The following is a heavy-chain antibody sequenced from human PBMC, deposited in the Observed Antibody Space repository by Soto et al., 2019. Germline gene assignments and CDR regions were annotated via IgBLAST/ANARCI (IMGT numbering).Heavy chain of an antibody. CDR3: ATVRPGHYFDY. J-gene: IGHJ4*02. CDR2: ISSSSSNI. CDR1: EFTFSSYS. V-gene: IGHV3-48*01. Sequence: EVQLVESGGGLVQPGGSLRLSCAASEFTFSSYSMNWVRQAPGKGLEWVSYISSSSSNIYYADSVKGRFTLSRDNAKNSLFLQMNSLRAEDRAVYYCATVRPGHYFDYWGQGTLVTVSS. D-gene: IGHD2-2*01.